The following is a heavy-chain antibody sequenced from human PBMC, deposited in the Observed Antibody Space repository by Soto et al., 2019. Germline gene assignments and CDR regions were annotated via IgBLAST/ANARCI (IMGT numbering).Heavy chain of an antibody. CDR1: GFTVSSNY. Sequence: EVQLVESGGGLVQPGGSLRLSCAASGFTVSSNYMSWVRQAPGKGLEWVSVIYSGGSTYYADSVKGRFTISRDNSKNTLYLQMNRLRAEDTAVYYCARDLGYSYGAGYWGQGTLVTVSS. CDR3: ARDLGYSYGAGY. CDR2: IYSGGST. V-gene: IGHV3-66*01. J-gene: IGHJ4*02. D-gene: IGHD5-18*01.